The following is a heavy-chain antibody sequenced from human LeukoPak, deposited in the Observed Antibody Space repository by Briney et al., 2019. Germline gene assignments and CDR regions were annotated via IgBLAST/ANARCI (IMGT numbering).Heavy chain of an antibody. J-gene: IGHJ4*02. Sequence: SETLSLTCTVSGGSISSSSYYWGWIRQPPGKGLEWIGSIYYSGSTYYNPSLKSRVTISVDTSKNQFSLKLSSVTAADTAVYYCARDVDGYCSGGSCWTFDYWGQGTLVTVSS. CDR1: GGSISSSSYY. D-gene: IGHD2-15*01. CDR2: IYYSGST. V-gene: IGHV4-39*07. CDR3: ARDVDGYCSGGSCWTFDY.